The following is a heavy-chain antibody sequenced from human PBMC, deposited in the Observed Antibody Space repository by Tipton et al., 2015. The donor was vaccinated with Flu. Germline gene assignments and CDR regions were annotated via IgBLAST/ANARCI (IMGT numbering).Heavy chain of an antibody. Sequence: SLRLSCAASGFTFSSYAMSWVRQAPGKGLEWVSAISGSGGSTYYADSVKGRFTIPRDNSKNTLYLQMNSLRAEDTAVYYCAKVRSLSGYYYVPLDYWGQGTLVTVSS. J-gene: IGHJ4*02. CDR1: GFTFSSYA. D-gene: IGHD3-22*01. V-gene: IGHV3-23*01. CDR3: AKVRSLSGYYYVPLDY. CDR2: ISGSGGST.